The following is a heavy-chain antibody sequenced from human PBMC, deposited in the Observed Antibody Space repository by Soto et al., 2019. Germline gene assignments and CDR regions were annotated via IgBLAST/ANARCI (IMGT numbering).Heavy chain of an antibody. V-gene: IGHV1-18*01. CDR3: ARDQAITTFGVYSMYYYGMDV. D-gene: IGHD3-3*01. CDR2: ISADNGNT. CDR1: GYTFTSSG. Sequence: QVQLVQSGAEVKKPGASVKVSCKASGYTFTSSGISWVRQAPGQGLEGMGWISADNGNTNYAQHLQGRVSMTTYTSTSTAYMDLRSLRSDDTAVYYCARDQAITTFGVYSMYYYGMDVWGQGTTVTVSS. J-gene: IGHJ6*02.